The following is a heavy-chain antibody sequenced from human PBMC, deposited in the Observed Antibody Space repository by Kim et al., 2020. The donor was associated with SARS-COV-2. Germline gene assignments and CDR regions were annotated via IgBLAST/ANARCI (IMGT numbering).Heavy chain of an antibody. CDR1: VYSISSGYY. V-gene: IGHV4-38-2*02. D-gene: IGHD6-19*01. J-gene: IGHJ5*01. CDR2: IYHSGST. Sequence: SETLSLTCTVSVYSISSGYYWGWIRQPPGKGLEWIGSIYHSGSTYYNPSLKSRVTISVDTSKNQFSLKLSSVTAADTAVYYCARGLIAVAGTWWFDAWG. CDR3: ARGLIAVAGTWWFDA.